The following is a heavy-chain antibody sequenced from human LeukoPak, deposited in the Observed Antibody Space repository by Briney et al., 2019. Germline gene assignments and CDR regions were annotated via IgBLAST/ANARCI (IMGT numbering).Heavy chain of an antibody. D-gene: IGHD6-13*01. CDR2: IYYSGST. J-gene: IGHJ3*02. V-gene: IGHV4-59*01. CDR1: GGSISSYY. CDR3: ARGLSAADDAFDI. Sequence: PSETLSLTCTVSGGSISSYYWSWIRQPPGKGLEWIGYIYYSGSTNYNPSIKSRVTISVDTSKNQFSLKLSSVTAADTAVYYCARGLSAADDAFDIWGQGTMVTVSS.